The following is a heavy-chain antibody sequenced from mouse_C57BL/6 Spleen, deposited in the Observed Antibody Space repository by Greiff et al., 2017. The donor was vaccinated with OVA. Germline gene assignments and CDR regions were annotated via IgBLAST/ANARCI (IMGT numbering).Heavy chain of an antibody. J-gene: IGHJ2*01. V-gene: IGHV1-82*01. D-gene: IGHD1-1*01. CDR2: IYPGDGDT. Sequence: QVQLKQSGPELVKPGASVKISCKASGYAFSSSWMNWVKQRPGKGLEWIGRIYPGDGDTNYNGKFKGKATLTADKSSSTAYMQLSSLTSEDSAVYFCARVPYYYGSIYYFDYWGQGTTLTVSS. CDR3: ARVPYYYGSIYYFDY. CDR1: GYAFSSSW.